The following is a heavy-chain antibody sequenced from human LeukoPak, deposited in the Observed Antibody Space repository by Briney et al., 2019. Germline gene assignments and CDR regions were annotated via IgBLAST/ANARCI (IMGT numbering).Heavy chain of an antibody. V-gene: IGHV3-74*01. Sequence: GGSLRLSCAASGFTFRTYWMHWVRQAPGKGLVWVSRINSDGSSISYADSVKGRFTISRDNAKNTLYLQMNSLRAEDTAVYYCARDVGTTVVSRAYDYWGQGTLVTVSS. J-gene: IGHJ4*02. D-gene: IGHD4-23*01. CDR1: GFTFRTYW. CDR3: ARDVGTTVVSRAYDY. CDR2: INSDGSSI.